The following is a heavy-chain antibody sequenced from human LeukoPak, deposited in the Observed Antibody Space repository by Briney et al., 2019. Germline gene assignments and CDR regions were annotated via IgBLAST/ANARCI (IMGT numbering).Heavy chain of an antibody. CDR3: ANTATPYYYGMDV. Sequence: GSLRLSCAASGFTFSSYAMHWVRQAPGKGLEWVAVISYDGSNKYYADSVKGRFTISRDNSKNTLYLQMNSLRAEDTAVYYCANTATPYYYGMDVWGQGTTVTVSS. J-gene: IGHJ6*02. CDR1: GFTFSSYA. D-gene: IGHD5-18*01. V-gene: IGHV3-30-3*01. CDR2: ISYDGSNK.